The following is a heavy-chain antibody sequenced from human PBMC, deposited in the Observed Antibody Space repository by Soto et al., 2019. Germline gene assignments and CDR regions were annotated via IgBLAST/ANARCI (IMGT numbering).Heavy chain of an antibody. Sequence: EVQLLESGGGLVQPGGSLRLSCAASGFPFSSYAMSWVRQAPGKGLEWVSAISGSGGSTYYADSVKGRFTSSRDNSKNTLYLQMNSLRAEDTAVYYCATSTHYCSGGSCYPSPCDYWGQGTLVTVSS. CDR2: ISGSGGST. V-gene: IGHV3-23*01. J-gene: IGHJ4*02. D-gene: IGHD2-15*01. CDR1: GFPFSSYA. CDR3: ATSTHYCSGGSCYPSPCDY.